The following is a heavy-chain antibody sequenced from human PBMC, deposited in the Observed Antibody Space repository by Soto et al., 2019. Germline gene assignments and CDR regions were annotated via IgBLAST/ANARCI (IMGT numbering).Heavy chain of an antibody. D-gene: IGHD6-19*01. J-gene: IGHJ4*02. CDR1: GGSISSYY. Sequence: SETLSLTCTVSGGSISSYYWSWIRQPPGKGLEWIGYIYYSGGTNYNPSLKSRVTISVDTSKNQSSLKLSSVTAADTAVYYCARPNSSGWYDYWGQGTLVTVSS. CDR3: ARPNSSGWYDY. V-gene: IGHV4-59*01. CDR2: IYYSGGT.